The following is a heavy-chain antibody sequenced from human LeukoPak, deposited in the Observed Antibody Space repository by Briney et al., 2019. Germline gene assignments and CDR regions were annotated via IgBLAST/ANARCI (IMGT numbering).Heavy chain of an antibody. CDR2: IIPILGIA. CDR3: AIRGYSGYDYGYYFDY. D-gene: IGHD5-12*01. V-gene: IGHV1-69*04. CDR1: GGTFSSYA. Sequence: ASVKVSCKASGGTFSSYAISWVRQAPGQGLEWMGRIIPILGIANYAQKLQGRVTMTTDTSTSTAYMELRSLRSDDAAVYYCAIRGYSGYDYGYYFDYWGQGTLVTVSS. J-gene: IGHJ4*02.